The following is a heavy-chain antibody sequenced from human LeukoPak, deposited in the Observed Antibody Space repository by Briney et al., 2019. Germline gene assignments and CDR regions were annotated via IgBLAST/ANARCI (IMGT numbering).Heavy chain of an antibody. CDR1: GFTFSDCY. CDR2: ISSGDNNI. J-gene: IGHJ4*02. CDR3: ARDDTTIAARPDY. D-gene: IGHD6-13*01. V-gene: IGHV3-11*04. Sequence: KPGGSLRLSCAASGFTFSDCYMTWIRQAPGKGLEWISYISSGDNNIYYADSVKGRFTISRDNAKNSLYLQMNSLRVEDTAVYYCARDDTTIAARPDYWGQGTLVTVSS.